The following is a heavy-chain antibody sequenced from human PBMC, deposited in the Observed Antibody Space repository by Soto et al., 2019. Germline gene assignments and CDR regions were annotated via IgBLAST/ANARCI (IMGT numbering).Heavy chain of an antibody. CDR1: GGSISSSSYY. CDR2: IYYSGST. Sequence: QLQLQESGPGLVKPSETLSLTCTVSGGSISSSSYYWGWIRQPPGKGLEWIGSIYYSGSTYYNPSRKSRVTISVDTSKNQFSLKLSSVTAADTAVYYCARRGYSSSWTFDYWGQGTLVTVSS. D-gene: IGHD6-13*01. CDR3: ARRGYSSSWTFDY. V-gene: IGHV4-39*01. J-gene: IGHJ4*02.